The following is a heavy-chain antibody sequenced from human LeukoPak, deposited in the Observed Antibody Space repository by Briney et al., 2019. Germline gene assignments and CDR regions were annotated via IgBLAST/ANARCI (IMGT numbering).Heavy chain of an antibody. V-gene: IGHV3-21*01. CDR2: ISSSSSYI. Sequence: GGSLRLSCAASGFTFSSYSMNWVHQALGKGLEWVSSISSSSSYIYYADSVKGRFTISRDNAKNSLYLQMNSLRAEDTAVYYCARALGSHGSLDYWGQGTLVTVSS. CDR1: GFTFSSYS. CDR3: ARALGSHGSLDY. D-gene: IGHD1-26*01. J-gene: IGHJ4*02.